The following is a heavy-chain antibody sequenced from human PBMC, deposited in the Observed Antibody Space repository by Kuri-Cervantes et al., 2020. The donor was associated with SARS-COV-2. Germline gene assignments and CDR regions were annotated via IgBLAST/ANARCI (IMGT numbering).Heavy chain of an antibody. CDR2: ISSNGGST. D-gene: IGHD2-2*01. J-gene: IGHJ4*02. CDR3: VKGYCSSTSCYNFDY. CDR1: GFTSSSYA. V-gene: IGHV3-64D*09. Sequence: GGSLRLSCSASGFTSSSYAMHWVRQAPGKGLEYVSAISSNGGSTYYADSVKGRFTISRDNSKNTLYLQMSSLRAEDTAVYYCVKGYCSSTSCYNFDYWGQGTLVTVSS.